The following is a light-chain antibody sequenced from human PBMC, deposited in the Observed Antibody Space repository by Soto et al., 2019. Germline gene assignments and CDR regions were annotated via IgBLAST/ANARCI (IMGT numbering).Light chain of an antibody. CDR1: QSVSSNF. CDR2: GAS. CDR3: QQYGSSLIT. V-gene: IGKV3-20*01. Sequence: EIVLTQSPATLSLSPGARAAISCLASQSVSSNFLAWYQEKPGQAPRLLIYGASSRATGIPDRFSGSGSGTDFTLTISRLEPEDFAVYYCQQYGSSLITFGQGTRLEIK. J-gene: IGKJ5*01.